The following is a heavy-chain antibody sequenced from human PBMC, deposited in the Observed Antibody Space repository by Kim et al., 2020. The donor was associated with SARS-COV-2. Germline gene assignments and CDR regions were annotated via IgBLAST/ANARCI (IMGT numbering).Heavy chain of an antibody. CDR3: ARLSSACSSTNCFD. D-gene: IGHD2-2*01. J-gene: IGHJ4*01. Sequence: SETLSLTCTVSGDSISNSYYYLGWIRQPPGKGLEWIGNIYYSGSSYYAPSLKSRVTIFVDTSKNQFSLRLSSVTAADTAVYYCARLSSACSSTNCFD. CDR1: GDSISNSYYY. CDR2: IYYSGSS. V-gene: IGHV4-39*01.